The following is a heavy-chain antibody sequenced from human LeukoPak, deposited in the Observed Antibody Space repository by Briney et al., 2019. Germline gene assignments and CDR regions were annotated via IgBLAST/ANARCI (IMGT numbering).Heavy chain of an antibody. Sequence: PGGSLRLSCAASGFTFSNAWMSWVRQAPGKGLEWVGRIKSKTDGGTTDYAAPVKGRFTISRDDSKNTLYLQMNSLKTEDTAVYYCTTDQVRGVEYYYYYYMDVWGKGTTVTISS. CDR2: IKSKTDGGTT. D-gene: IGHD3-10*01. CDR3: TTDQVRGVEYYYYYYMDV. J-gene: IGHJ6*03. V-gene: IGHV3-15*01. CDR1: GFTFSNAW.